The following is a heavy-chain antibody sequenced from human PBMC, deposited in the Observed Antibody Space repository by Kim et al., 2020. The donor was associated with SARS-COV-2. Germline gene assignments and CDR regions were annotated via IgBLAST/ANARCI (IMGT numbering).Heavy chain of an antibody. D-gene: IGHD3-10*01. CDR2: IGTAGDP. Sequence: GGSLRLSCAASGFTFSSYDMHWVRQATGKGLEWVSAIGTAGDPYYPGSVKGRFTISRENAKNSLYLQMNSLRAGDTAVYYCARAKGYYGSGGVFYYYYGMDVWGQGTTVTVSS. CDR3: ARAKGYYGSGGVFYYYYGMDV. J-gene: IGHJ6*02. V-gene: IGHV3-13*05. CDR1: GFTFSSYD.